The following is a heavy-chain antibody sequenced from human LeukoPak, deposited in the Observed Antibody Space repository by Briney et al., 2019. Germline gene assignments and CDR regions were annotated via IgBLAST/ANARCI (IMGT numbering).Heavy chain of an antibody. CDR2: INSDGSST. CDR1: GFTFSGYW. D-gene: IGHD3-9*01. J-gene: IGHJ4*02. V-gene: IGHV3-74*01. CDR3: ARVRYDILTGLYYFDY. Sequence: PGGSLRLSCAASGFTFSGYWMHWVRQAPGKGLVWVSRINSDGSSTSYADSVKGRFTISRDNAKNTLYRQMNSLRAEDTAVYYCARVRYDILTGLYYFDYWGQGTLVTVSS.